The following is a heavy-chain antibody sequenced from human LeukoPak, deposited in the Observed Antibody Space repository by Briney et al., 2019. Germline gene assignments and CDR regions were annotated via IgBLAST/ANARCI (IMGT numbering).Heavy chain of an antibody. CDR3: ARAQSFGLDY. Sequence: GGSLRLSCAASGFTFSDYYMTWIRQAPGKGLEWISYISGTGTTIYYADSVKGRFSISRDNAKKSLYLQINSLRAEDTAVYYCARAQSFGLDYWGQGTLVTVSS. D-gene: IGHD3-16*01. J-gene: IGHJ4*02. CDR2: ISGTGTTI. CDR1: GFTFSDYY. V-gene: IGHV3-11*01.